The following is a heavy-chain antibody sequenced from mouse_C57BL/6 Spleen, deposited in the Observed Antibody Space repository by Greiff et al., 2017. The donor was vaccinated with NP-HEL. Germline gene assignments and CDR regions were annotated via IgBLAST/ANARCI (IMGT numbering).Heavy chain of an antibody. Sequence: EVKLVESGGGLVKPGGSLKLSCAASGFTFSSYAMSWVRQTPEKRLEWVATISAGGSYTYYPDNVKGRFTISRDNAKNNLYLQMSHLKSEDTAMYYCARDTTAWYFDVGGTGTTVTVSS. J-gene: IGHJ1*03. CDR3: ARDTTAWYFDV. D-gene: IGHD1-2*01. V-gene: IGHV5-4*01. CDR2: ISAGGSYT. CDR1: GFTFSSYA.